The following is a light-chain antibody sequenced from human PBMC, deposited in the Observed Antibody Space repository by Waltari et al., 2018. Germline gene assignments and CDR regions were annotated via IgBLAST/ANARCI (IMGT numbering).Light chain of an antibody. J-gene: IGLJ2*01. CDR3: QAWDGSTSTVV. V-gene: IGLV3-1*01. CDR2: EDD. Sequence: SYEVTQPPSVSVSPGQTASITCSGDKLGEKYVSWYQQKPGQSPVVVIYEDDDRPSGFPERFSGSNSGNTATLTLSGTQAMDEADYYCQAWDGSTSTVVFGGGTKVTVL. CDR1: KLGEKY.